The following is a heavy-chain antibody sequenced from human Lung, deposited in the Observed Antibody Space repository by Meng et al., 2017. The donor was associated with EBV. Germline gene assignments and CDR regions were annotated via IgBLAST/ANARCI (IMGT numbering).Heavy chain of an antibody. V-gene: IGHV3-30-3*01. CDR2: ISYDGSNK. D-gene: IGHD2-15*01. Sequence: QVQLVECGGGVVQPGRSLRLSCAASGFTFSSYAMHWVRQAPGKGLEWVAVISYDGSNKYYADSVKGRFTISRDNSKNTLYLQMNSLRAEDTAVYYCARIDNGWELLDYWGQGTLVTVSS. CDR1: GFTFSSYA. J-gene: IGHJ4*02. CDR3: ARIDNGWELLDY.